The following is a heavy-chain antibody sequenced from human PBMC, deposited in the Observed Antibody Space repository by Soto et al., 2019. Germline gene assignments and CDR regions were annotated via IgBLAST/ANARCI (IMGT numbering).Heavy chain of an antibody. V-gene: IGHV5-51*01. CDR2: IFPSDSDT. CDR3: ARKDKSGYFNWFDP. CDR1: GYRFTSYW. Sequence: GESLKISCRTSGYRFTSYWIAWVRQMPGKGLEWMGIIFPSDSDTRYSPSFQGQVTISADRSTSTVFLQWASLKASDTAVYFCARKDKSGYFNWFDPWGQGTLVP. D-gene: IGHD3-22*01. J-gene: IGHJ5*02.